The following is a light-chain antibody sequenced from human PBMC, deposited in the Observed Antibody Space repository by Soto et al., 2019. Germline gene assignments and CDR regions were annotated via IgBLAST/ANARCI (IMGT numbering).Light chain of an antibody. Sequence: QLVLTQPPSASGTPGQRVTISCSGSSSNIGSKTVNWYQQLPGTAPKLLIYSNYQRPSGVPDRFSGSKSGTSASLAISGLQSDDEADYYCSAWDASLNGYVFGTGTKLTVL. V-gene: IGLV1-44*01. CDR1: SSNIGSKT. CDR3: SAWDASLNGYV. CDR2: SNY. J-gene: IGLJ1*01.